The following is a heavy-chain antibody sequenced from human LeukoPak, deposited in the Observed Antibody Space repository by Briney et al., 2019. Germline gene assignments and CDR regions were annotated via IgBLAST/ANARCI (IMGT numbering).Heavy chain of an antibody. Sequence: PSETLSLTCTVSGGSISSYYWGWIRQPPGKGLEWIGSIYYSGSTYHNPSLKSRVTISGDTSKNQFSLKLSSVTAADTAVYYCARFAGYYYDSSGYYFPRYYFDYWGQGTLVTVSS. CDR1: GGSISSYY. CDR2: IYYSGST. CDR3: ARFAGYYYDSSGYYFPRYYFDY. D-gene: IGHD3-22*01. J-gene: IGHJ4*02. V-gene: IGHV4-39*01.